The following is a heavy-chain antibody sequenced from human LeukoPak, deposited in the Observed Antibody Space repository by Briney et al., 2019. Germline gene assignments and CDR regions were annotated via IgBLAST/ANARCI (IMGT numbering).Heavy chain of an antibody. CDR1: GGSFNGHH. D-gene: IGHD3-16*01. V-gene: IGHV4-34*01. CDR2: IKHSGST. CDR3: ARGTTMTTFQAGTYYYYYIDV. Sequence: NPSETLSLTCAVYGGSFNGHHWTWIRQAPGKGLEWIGEIKHSGSTNYNPSLKSRVTISVDTSKNHFSLKLSSVTAADTALYYCARGTTMTTFQAGTYYYYYIDVWGKGTTVAVSS. J-gene: IGHJ6*03.